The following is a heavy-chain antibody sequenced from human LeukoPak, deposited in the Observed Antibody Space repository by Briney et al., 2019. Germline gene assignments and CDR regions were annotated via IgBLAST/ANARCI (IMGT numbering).Heavy chain of an antibody. J-gene: IGHJ6*03. CDR2: IIPIFGTA. D-gene: IGHD6-19*01. Sequence: SVKVSCKASGGTSSSYAISWVRQAPGQGLEWMGGIIPIFGTANYAQKFQGRVTITADESTSTAYMELSSLRSEDTAVYYCARGHSSGWYTATYYYYYMDVWGKGTTVTISS. V-gene: IGHV1-69*13. CDR1: GGTSSSYA. CDR3: ARGHSSGWYTATYYYYYMDV.